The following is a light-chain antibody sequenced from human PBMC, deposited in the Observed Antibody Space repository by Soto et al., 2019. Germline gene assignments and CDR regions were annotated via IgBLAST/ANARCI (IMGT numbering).Light chain of an antibody. V-gene: IGLV2-23*01. J-gene: IGLJ1*01. CDR2: EGS. CDR1: SSDVGTYNL. Sequence: QSVLTQPASVSGSPGQSITISCTGTSSDVGTYNLVSWYQHHPGKAPKLMIYEGSKRPSGVSNRFSGSKSGNTASLTISGLQAEDEAYYYCCSYAGSSTYVFGTGTKLTVL. CDR3: CSYAGSSTYV.